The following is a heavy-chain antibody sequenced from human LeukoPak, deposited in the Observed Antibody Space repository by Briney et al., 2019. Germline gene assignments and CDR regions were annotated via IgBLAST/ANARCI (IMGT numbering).Heavy chain of an antibody. J-gene: IGHJ5*02. D-gene: IGHD4-17*01. V-gene: IGHV4-4*07. CDR2: IYTSGST. CDR3: ARESTVTSWFDP. CDR1: GGSISSFY. Sequence: PSETLSLTCTVSGGSISSFYWSWIRQPAGKGLEWIGRIYTSGSTNYNPSLKSRVTMSVDTSKNQFSLKLSPVTAADTAVYYCARESTVTSWFDPWGQGTLVTVSS.